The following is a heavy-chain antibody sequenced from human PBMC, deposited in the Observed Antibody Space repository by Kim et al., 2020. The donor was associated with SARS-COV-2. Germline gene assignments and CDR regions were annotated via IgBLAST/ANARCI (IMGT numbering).Heavy chain of an antibody. CDR3: AKELGYYYDSSGYPFDY. Sequence: GGSLRLSCAASGFTFSSYAMSWVRQAPGKGLEWVSAISGSGGSTYYADSVKGRFTISRDNSKNTLYLQMNSLRAEDTAVYYCAKELGYYYDSSGYPFDYWGQGTLVTVSS. CDR2: ISGSGGST. J-gene: IGHJ4*02. D-gene: IGHD3-22*01. V-gene: IGHV3-23*01. CDR1: GFTFSSYA.